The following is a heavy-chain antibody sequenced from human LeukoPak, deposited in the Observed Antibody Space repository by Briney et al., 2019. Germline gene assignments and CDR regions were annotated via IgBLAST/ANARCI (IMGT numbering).Heavy chain of an antibody. CDR2: IRSKAYGGTT. V-gene: IGHV3-49*04. CDR1: GFTFGDYA. J-gene: IGHJ3*02. Sequence: GGSLRLSCTASGFTFGDYAMSWVRQAPGKGLEWVGFIRSKAYGGTTEYAASVKGRFTISRDDSKSIAYLQMNSLKTEDTAVYYCTRGQGVVITLWGASADAFDIWGQGTMVTVSS. CDR3: TRGQGVVITLWGASADAFDI. D-gene: IGHD3-22*01.